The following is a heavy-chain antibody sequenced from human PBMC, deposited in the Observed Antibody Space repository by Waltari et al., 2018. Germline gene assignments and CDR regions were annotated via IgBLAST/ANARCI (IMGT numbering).Heavy chain of an antibody. CDR1: GFPFSISV. J-gene: IGHJ4*02. V-gene: IGHV3-23*01. Sequence: EVQLLESGGGLVQRGGSLILCCSASGFPFSISVMPWVRQAPGKGPEWVSVISGTSATTHYADSVKGRFTISRDNSKNTLYLQMNSLRVEDTAVYYCAKDRSFMPGSWHPLDYWGQGALVTVSS. CDR2: ISGTSATT. D-gene: IGHD6-13*01. CDR3: AKDRSFMPGSWHPLDY.